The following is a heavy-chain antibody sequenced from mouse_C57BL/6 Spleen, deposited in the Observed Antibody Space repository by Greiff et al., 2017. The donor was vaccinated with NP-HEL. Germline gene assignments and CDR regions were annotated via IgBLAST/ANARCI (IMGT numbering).Heavy chain of an antibody. Sequence: EVKLVESGGGLVKPGGSLKLSCAASGFTFSDYGMHWVRQAPEKGPEWVAYISSGSSTIYYADTVKGRFTISRDNAKNTLFLQMTSLRSEDTAMYYCARSGEFYYGSSYSFAYWGQGTLVTVSA. CDR1: GFTFSDYG. CDR2: ISSGSSTI. D-gene: IGHD1-1*01. CDR3: ARSGEFYYGSSYSFAY. J-gene: IGHJ3*01. V-gene: IGHV5-17*01.